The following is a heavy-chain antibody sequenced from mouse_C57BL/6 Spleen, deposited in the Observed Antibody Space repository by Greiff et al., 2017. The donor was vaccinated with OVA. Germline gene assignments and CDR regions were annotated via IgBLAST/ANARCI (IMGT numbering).Heavy chain of an antibody. CDR2: FYPGSGSI. CDR3: ARHEEVYYSNYGFDY. CDR1: GYTFTEYT. D-gene: IGHD2-5*01. Sequence: QVQLQQSGAELVKPGASVTLSCKASGYTFTEYTIHWVKQRSGQGLEWIGWFYPGSGSIKYNEKFKDKATLTADKSSSTVYMELSRLASEDSAVYFGARHEEVYYSNYGFDYWGQGTTLTVSS. V-gene: IGHV1-62-2*01. J-gene: IGHJ2*01.